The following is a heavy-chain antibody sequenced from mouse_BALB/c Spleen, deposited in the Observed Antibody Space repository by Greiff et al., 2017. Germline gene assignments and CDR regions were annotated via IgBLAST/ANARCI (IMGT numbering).Heavy chain of an antibody. V-gene: IGHV1S34*01. D-gene: IGHD2-10*02. CDR1: GYSFTGYY. CDR3: AREYGNYGEAMDY. J-gene: IGHJ4*01. Sequence: LVKTGASVKISCKASGYSFTGYYMHWVKQSHGKSLEWIGYISCYNGATSYNQKFKGKATFTVDTSSSTAYMQFNSLTSEDSAVYYCAREYGNYGEAMDYWGQGTSVTVSS. CDR2: ISCYNGAT.